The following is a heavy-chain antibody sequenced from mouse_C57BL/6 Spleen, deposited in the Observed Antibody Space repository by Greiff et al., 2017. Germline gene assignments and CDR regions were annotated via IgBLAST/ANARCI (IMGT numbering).Heavy chain of an antibody. CDR1: GYTFTEYT. J-gene: IGHJ1*03. Sequence: QVHVKQSGAELVKPGASVKLSCKASGYTFTEYTIHWVKQRSGQGLEWIGWFYPGSGSIKYNEKFKDKATLTADKSSSTVYMELSRLTSEDSAVYFCARHEENYGSSHWYFDVWGTGTTVTVSS. V-gene: IGHV1-62-2*01. CDR3: ARHEENYGSSHWYFDV. CDR2: FYPGSGSI. D-gene: IGHD1-1*01.